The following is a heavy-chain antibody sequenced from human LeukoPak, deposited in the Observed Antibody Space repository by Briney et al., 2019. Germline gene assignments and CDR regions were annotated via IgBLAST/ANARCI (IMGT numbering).Heavy chain of an antibody. CDR3: ARDLLGYSSSWYGGMGYYYYYGMDV. V-gene: IGHV3-74*01. D-gene: IGHD6-13*01. CDR1: GFSFSTQR. J-gene: IGHJ6*02. CDR2: INIDERIT. Sequence: GGSLRLSCAASGFSFSTQRMHWVRQAPGKGLVWVSYINIDERITGYADSVKGRFTISRDNSKNTLYLQMNSLRAEDTAVYYCARDLLGYSSSWYGGMGYYYYYGMDVWGQGTTVTVSS.